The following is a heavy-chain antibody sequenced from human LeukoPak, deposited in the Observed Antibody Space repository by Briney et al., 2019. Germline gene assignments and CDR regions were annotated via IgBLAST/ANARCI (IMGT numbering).Heavy chain of an antibody. V-gene: IGHV3-33*01. CDR3: ARDGVEMATITQSQRLKIYYYYYMDV. D-gene: IGHD5-24*01. J-gene: IGHJ6*03. Sequence: GGSLRLSCAASSFTFSNYGMHWVRQAPGKGLEWVAVIWFDGTSKYYADSVKGRFTISRDNSKNTLYLQMNSLRAEDTAVYYCARDGVEMATITQSQRLKIYYYYYMDVWGKGTTVTVSS. CDR1: SFTFSNYG. CDR2: IWFDGTSK.